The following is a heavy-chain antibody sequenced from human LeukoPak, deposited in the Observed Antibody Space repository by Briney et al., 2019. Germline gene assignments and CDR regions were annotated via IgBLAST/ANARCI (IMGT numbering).Heavy chain of an antibody. CDR3: ARGITMIVAAGDAFDI. CDR2: IYSGGST. J-gene: IGHJ3*02. D-gene: IGHD3-22*01. V-gene: IGHV3-66*01. Sequence: GGSLRLSCAASGFTVSSNYMSWVRQAPGKGLEWVSVIYSGGSTYYADSVKGRFTISRDNSKNTLYLQMNSLRAEDTAVYYCARGITMIVAAGDAFDIWGQGTMVTVSS. CDR1: GFTVSSNY.